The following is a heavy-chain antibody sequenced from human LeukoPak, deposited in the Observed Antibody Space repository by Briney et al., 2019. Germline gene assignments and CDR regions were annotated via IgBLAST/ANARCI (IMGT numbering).Heavy chain of an antibody. Sequence: SETLSLTSTVSGGAISGDYWSWIRQPPGRELVWMGCTYYGGSSNFNPSLRSRVAISIDSSKKSFSLKLSSVTAADPADYFCGTASPIYSSEAFDIWGHGTLVTVSS. CDR2: TYYGGSS. J-gene: IGHJ3*02. CDR1: GGAISGDY. V-gene: IGHV4-59*08. D-gene: IGHD2/OR15-2a*01. CDR3: GTASPIYSSEAFDI.